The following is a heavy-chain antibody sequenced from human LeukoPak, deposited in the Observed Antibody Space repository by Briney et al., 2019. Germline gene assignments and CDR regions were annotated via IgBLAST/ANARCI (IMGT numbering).Heavy chain of an antibody. D-gene: IGHD6-6*01. CDR1: GGSITSYY. CDR3: AREFSGTSIAARVFDS. Sequence: SQTLSLTCTVSGGSITSYYWSYIRQPAGKGLEWIGRIHTSGSTNYNPSLKSRVTMSVDTSKNQFSLKLSSVTAADTAIYYCAREFSGTSIAARVFDSWGQGTLVTVSS. J-gene: IGHJ4*02. V-gene: IGHV4-4*07. CDR2: IHTSGST.